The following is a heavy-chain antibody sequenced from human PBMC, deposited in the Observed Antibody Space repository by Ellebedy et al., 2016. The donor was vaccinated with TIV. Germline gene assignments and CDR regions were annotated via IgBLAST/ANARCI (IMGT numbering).Heavy chain of an antibody. CDR2: ISYDGSNP. V-gene: IGHV3-30*04. Sequence: GGSLRLXXAASGFTFNGYAMHWVRQAPGKGLEWVAAISYDGSNPFYGDSVRGRFSISRDNSKNTLYLQMDSLRPEDTAEYYCAREGGSGRDYFPLYMDVWGHGTTVTVSS. CDR1: GFTFNGYA. CDR3: AREGGSGRDYFPLYMDV. J-gene: IGHJ6*03. D-gene: IGHD3-10*01.